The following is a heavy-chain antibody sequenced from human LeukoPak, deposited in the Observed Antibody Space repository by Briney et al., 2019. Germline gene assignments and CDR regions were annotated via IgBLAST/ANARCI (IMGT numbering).Heavy chain of an antibody. V-gene: IGHV4-30-2*01. J-gene: IGHJ3*02. CDR3: ARDKYAWFGELGDGTDAFDI. Sequence: PSQTLSLTCTVSGGSISSGGYYWSWIRQPPGKGLEWIGYIYHSGSTYYNPSLKSRVTISVDRSKNQFSLKLSSVTAADTAVYYCARDKYAWFGELGDGTDAFDIWGQGTMVTVSS. D-gene: IGHD3-10*01. CDR1: GGSISSGGYY. CDR2: IYHSGST.